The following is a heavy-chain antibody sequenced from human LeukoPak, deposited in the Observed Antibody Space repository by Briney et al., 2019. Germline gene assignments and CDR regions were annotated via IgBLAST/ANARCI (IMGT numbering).Heavy chain of an antibody. CDR1: GGSITSSSHY. Sequence: PSETLSLTCSVSGGSITSSSHYWGWIRQPPGKGLEWIGYVYYSGSTYYNPSLKSRVTISVDTSKNQFSLKLSSVTAADTAVYYCARDRKGYYYDSSGNPLDYWGQGTLVTVSS. J-gene: IGHJ4*02. V-gene: IGHV4-39*07. CDR2: VYYSGST. D-gene: IGHD3-22*01. CDR3: ARDRKGYYYDSSGNPLDY.